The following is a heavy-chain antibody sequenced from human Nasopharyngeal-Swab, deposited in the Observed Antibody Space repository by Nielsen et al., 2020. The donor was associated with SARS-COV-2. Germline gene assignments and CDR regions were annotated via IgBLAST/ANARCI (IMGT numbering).Heavy chain of an antibody. D-gene: IGHD3-10*01. J-gene: IGHJ6*02. CDR2: ISTNGSNY. Sequence: GEPLKISCAASGFTFSNYYMAWIRQAPGKGLEWVAHISTNGSNYDSADSVKGRVTISRANANNLLNLQMSSLRGEDTAVYFCSREKEYQVLLDYSYHGLDVWGHGTAVTVSS. V-gene: IGHV3-11*01. CDR1: GFTFSNYY. CDR3: SREKEYQVLLDYSYHGLDV.